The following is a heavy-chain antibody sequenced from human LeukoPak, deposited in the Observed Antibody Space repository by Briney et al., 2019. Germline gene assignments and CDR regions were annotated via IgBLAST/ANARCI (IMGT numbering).Heavy chain of an antibody. CDR2: INAGNGNT. Sequence: ASVKVSCKASGYTFTTYAMHWVRQAPGQTLEWMGWINAGNGNTKYSQKFQGRVTITRDTSASTAYMELSSLRSEDTAVYYCARDYGSGRQPFDYWGQGTLVTVSS. CDR3: ARDYGSGRQPFDY. J-gene: IGHJ4*02. D-gene: IGHD3-10*01. V-gene: IGHV1-3*01. CDR1: GYTFTTYA.